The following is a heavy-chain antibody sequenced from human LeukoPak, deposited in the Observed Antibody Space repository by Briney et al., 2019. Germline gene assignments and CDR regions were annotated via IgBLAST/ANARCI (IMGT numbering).Heavy chain of an antibody. CDR2: ISPGGGHI. Sequence: GGSLRLSCAASGFTFSTYAMTWVRRAPGKGLEWVSAISPGGGHIYYADSVKGRFTSSRDNSKSTLFLQMNNLRAEDTAIYYCAKNRGTGMAFYDYWGQGTQVTVSS. CDR3: AKNRGTGMAFYDY. CDR1: GFTFSTYA. D-gene: IGHD5-18*01. J-gene: IGHJ4*02. V-gene: IGHV3-23*01.